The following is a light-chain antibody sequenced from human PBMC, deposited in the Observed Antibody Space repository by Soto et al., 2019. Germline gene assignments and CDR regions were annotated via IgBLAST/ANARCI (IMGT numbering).Light chain of an antibody. CDR3: CSQGGFHTPYV. J-gene: IGLJ1*01. CDR2: EDY. Sequence: QSALTQPASVSGSPGQSITIACTGINTDVENYNFVSWYQQHPGKAPKLMIYEDYKRPSGVSNRFSGSKSGNTASLTISGLQTEDEADYYCCSQGGFHTPYVFATGTKLTVL. CDR1: NTDVENYNF. V-gene: IGLV2-23*01.